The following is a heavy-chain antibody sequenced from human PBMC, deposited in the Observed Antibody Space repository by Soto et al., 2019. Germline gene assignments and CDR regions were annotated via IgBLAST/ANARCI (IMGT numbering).Heavy chain of an antibody. D-gene: IGHD3-22*01. CDR3: ALPCMAVVPEY. J-gene: IGHJ4*02. CDR1: GDSISSYY. Sequence: QVQLQESGPGLVKPSETLSLTCAVSGDSISSYYCMWIRQPPGKGLESIGYLYYGRSANYNPSLKSRVTLSVDTSTKQWALTLSSMTAADTAVDYCALPCMAVVPEYWGQGTLVTVSS. CDR2: LYYGRSA. V-gene: IGHV4-59*01.